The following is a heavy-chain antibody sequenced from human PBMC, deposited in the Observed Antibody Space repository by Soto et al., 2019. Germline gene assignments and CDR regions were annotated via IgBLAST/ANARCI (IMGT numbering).Heavy chain of an antibody. D-gene: IGHD3-3*01. CDR2: IYYSGST. CDR3: GRESSPLDYDFWRGFYGMDV. J-gene: IGHJ6*02. Sequence: PSETLSLTCTVSGGSISSGDYYWSWIRQPPGKGLEWIGYIYYSGSTYYNPSLKSRVTISVDTSKNQFSLKLSSVTAADTAVYYFGRESSPLDYDFWRGFYGMDVWGQGTTVTVSS. V-gene: IGHV4-30-4*01. CDR1: GGSISSGDYY.